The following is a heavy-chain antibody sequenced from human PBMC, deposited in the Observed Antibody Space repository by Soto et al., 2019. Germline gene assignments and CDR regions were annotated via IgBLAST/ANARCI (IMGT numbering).Heavy chain of an antibody. V-gene: IGHV3-23*01. D-gene: IGHD3-22*01. CDR1: GFTFSNYA. CDR2: ISGSGDSP. J-gene: IGHJ3*01. CDR3: ARDGYYYDSKKGEV. Sequence: PGGSLRLSCAASGFTFSNYAISWVRQAPGKGLEWVSIISGSGDSPYYADSVKGRFTISRDNAKNSLYLQMNSLRDEDTAVYYCARDGYYYDSKKGEVWGQGTMVTVSS.